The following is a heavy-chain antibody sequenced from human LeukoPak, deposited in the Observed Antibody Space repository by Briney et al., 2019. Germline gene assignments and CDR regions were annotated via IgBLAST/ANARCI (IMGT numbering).Heavy chain of an antibody. V-gene: IGHV4-59*12. J-gene: IGHJ4*02. D-gene: IGHD3-10*01. CDR3: ARARITMVRGVIIIRGGHFDS. CDR1: GGSISSYY. CDR2: IYNSGST. Sequence: SETLSLTCTVSGGSISSYYWIWIRQPPGKGLEWIGYIYNSGSTKYNPSLKSRLSISVDPSKNQFSLKLSSVTAADTAIYYCARARITMVRGVIIIRGGHFDSWGQGTLVTVFS.